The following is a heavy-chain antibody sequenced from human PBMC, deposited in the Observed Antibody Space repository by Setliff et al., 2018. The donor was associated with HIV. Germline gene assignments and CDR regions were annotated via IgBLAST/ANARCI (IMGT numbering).Heavy chain of an antibody. CDR3: ARTVPHSAAQDAFDI. V-gene: IGHV4-28*05. D-gene: IGHD4-4*01. J-gene: IGHJ3*02. CDR2: ISNSGKI. Sequence: SETLSLTCAVSGYSVSTNEWWGWIRQPPGKGLAWIGYISNSGKIYYDPSLNSRVTLSADTSKNQLSLKLTSVTAEDTGVYYCARTVPHSAAQDAFDIWGQGTVVTVSS. CDR1: GYSVSTNEW.